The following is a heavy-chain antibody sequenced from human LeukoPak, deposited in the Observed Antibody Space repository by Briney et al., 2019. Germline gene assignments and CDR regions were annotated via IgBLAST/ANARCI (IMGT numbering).Heavy chain of an antibody. CDR1: GYTFTSYG. J-gene: IGHJ5*02. D-gene: IGHD6-19*01. Sequence: ASVKVSCKASGYTFTSYGISWVRQAPGQGLEWMGWISAYNGNTNYAQELQGRVTMTTDTSTSTAYMELRSLRSDDTAVYYCARASLLRQWPPLDNWFDPWGQGTLVTVSS. CDR3: ARASLLRQWPPLDNWFDP. V-gene: IGHV1-18*01. CDR2: ISAYNGNT.